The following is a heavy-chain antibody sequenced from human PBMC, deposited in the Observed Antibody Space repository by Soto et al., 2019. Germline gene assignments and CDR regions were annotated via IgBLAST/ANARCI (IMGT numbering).Heavy chain of an antibody. J-gene: IGHJ6*01. CDR2: IYPSESVT. CDR3: ESPGGHYYGMDV. D-gene: IGHD3-16*01. Sequence: GESLKISCKGSGYNFIDYWIAWVRQMPGKGLEWMGIIYPSESVTIYSPSFVGRVTISADKSISTVYLQWSSLEASDTAIYYCESPGGHYYGMDVWGERATLTVS. V-gene: IGHV5-51*01. CDR1: GYNFIDYW.